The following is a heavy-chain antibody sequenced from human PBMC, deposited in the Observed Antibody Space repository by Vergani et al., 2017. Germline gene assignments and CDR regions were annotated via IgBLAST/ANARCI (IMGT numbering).Heavy chain of an antibody. D-gene: IGHD6-13*01. CDR1: GFNFSSYG. CDR2: IWYDGSNK. CDR3: AKEAAAGTPTFDY. J-gene: IGHJ4*02. Sequence: QVQLVESGGGVVQPGRSLRLSCAASGFNFSSYGMHWLRQAPGKGLEWVAVIWYDGSNKYYADSVKGRFTISRDNSKNTLYLQMNSLRAEDTAVYYCAKEAAAGTPTFDYWGQGTLVTVSS. V-gene: IGHV3-33*06.